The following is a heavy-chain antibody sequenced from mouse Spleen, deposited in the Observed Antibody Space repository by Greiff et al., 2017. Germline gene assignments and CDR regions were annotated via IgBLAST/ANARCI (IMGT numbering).Heavy chain of an antibody. Sequence: EVMLVESGGGLVKPGGSLKLSCAASGFTFSSYAMSWVRQTPEKRLEWVATISSGGSYTYYPDSVKGRFTISRDNAKNTLYLQMSSLRSEDTAMYYCAREFYYYGSSDFDYWGQGTTLTVSS. D-gene: IGHD1-1*01. CDR1: GFTFSSYA. CDR3: AREFYYYGSSDFDY. J-gene: IGHJ2*01. CDR2: ISSGGSYT. V-gene: IGHV5-9-1*01.